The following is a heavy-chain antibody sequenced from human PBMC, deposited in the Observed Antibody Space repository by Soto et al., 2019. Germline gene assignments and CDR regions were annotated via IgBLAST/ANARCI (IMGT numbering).Heavy chain of an antibody. Sequence: QVQLVQSGAEVKKPGASVKVSCKTSGYTFRSYSISWVRQAPGQGLEWMGWINVYNGNKKYAQNLQGRVTMTTDTSTSTAYMELRSLRSYDTAVYYCARDLAVGWFDPWGQGTLVTVSS. J-gene: IGHJ5*02. CDR2: INVYNGNK. CDR3: ARDLAVGWFDP. CDR1: GYTFRSYS. D-gene: IGHD2-2*01. V-gene: IGHV1-18*01.